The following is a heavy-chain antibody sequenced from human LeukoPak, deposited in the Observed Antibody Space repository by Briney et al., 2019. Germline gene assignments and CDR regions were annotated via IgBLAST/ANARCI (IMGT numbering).Heavy chain of an antibody. Sequence: GGSLRLSCTASGFTFSSYAMNWVRQVPGKGLEWVSGIGAGGTFTYYPDSVKGRFTIFRDNSRNTLYLQMNSLRADDTAVYYCAKDPDYTTYGYYFDYWGQGTLVTVSS. D-gene: IGHD4-11*01. CDR1: GFTFSSYA. CDR2: IGAGGTFT. CDR3: AKDPDYTTYGYYFDY. V-gene: IGHV3-23*01. J-gene: IGHJ4*02.